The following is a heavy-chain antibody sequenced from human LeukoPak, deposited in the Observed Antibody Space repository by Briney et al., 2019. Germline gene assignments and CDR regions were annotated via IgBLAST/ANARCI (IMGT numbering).Heavy chain of an antibody. CDR1: GYTFTSYG. Sequence: ASVKVSCKASGYTFTSYGISWVRQAPGQGLEWMGWINPNSGGTNYAQKFQGRVTMTRDTSISTAYMELSRLRSDDTAVYYCARDYIRIIDYWGQGTLVTVSS. CDR3: ARDYIRIIDY. D-gene: IGHD3-16*01. V-gene: IGHV1-2*02. CDR2: INPNSGGT. J-gene: IGHJ4*02.